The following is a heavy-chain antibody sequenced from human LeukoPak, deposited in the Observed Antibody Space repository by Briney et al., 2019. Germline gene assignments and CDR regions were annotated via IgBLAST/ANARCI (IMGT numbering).Heavy chain of an antibody. CDR2: INHSGST. CDR1: GGSFSGYY. V-gene: IGHV4-34*01. Sequence: SETLSLTCAVYGGSFSGYYWSWIRQPPGKGLEWIGEINHSGSTNYNPSLKSRVTISVDTSKNQFPLKLSSVAAADTAVYYCARGSGGSSLRVTPFDYWGQGTLVTVSS. CDR3: ARGSGGSSLRVTPFDY. D-gene: IGHD2-15*01. J-gene: IGHJ4*02.